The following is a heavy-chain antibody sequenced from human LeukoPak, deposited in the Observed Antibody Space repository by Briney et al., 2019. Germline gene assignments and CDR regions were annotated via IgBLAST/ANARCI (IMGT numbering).Heavy chain of an antibody. CDR2: MRYDGSNK. J-gene: IGHJ6*03. Sequence: GGSLRLSCAASGFTFSSYGMHWVRQAPGKGLEWAAFMRYDGSNKYYADSVRGRFTISRENSKNTLYLKMNSLRDEDTAVYYCAKRGVEMATIYYMDVWGKGTAVT. D-gene: IGHD5-24*01. CDR1: GFTFSSYG. CDR3: AKRGVEMATIYYMDV. V-gene: IGHV3-30*02.